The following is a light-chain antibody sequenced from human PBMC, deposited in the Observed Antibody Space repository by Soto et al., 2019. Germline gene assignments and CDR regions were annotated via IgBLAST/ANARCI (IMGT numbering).Light chain of an antibody. J-gene: IGLJ1*01. V-gene: IGLV2-14*02. Sequence: QSALTQPASVSGSPGQSITISCTGTSSDVGSYNLVSWYQQHPGKAPKLMIYEGSKRPPGVSNRFSGSKSGNTASLTISGLQAEDEADYYCSSFTSDSTYFFGTGTKVTVL. CDR3: SSFTSDSTYF. CDR1: SSDVGSYNL. CDR2: EGS.